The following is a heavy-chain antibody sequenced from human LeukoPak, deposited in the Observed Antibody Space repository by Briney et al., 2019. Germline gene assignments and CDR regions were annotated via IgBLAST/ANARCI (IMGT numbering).Heavy chain of an antibody. CDR2: IYYSATT. CDR3: ARLPINSYYAFDI. V-gene: IGHV4-39*01. D-gene: IGHD2-21*01. J-gene: IGHJ3*02. CDR1: GGSISSSSYY. Sequence: SETLSLTCSVSGGSISSSSYYWGWIRQPPPKGLAWIGSIYYSATTYYNLSLKSRVTISVDTSKNQFSLKLSSVTAADTAGYYCARLPINSYYAFDIWGQGTMVTVSS.